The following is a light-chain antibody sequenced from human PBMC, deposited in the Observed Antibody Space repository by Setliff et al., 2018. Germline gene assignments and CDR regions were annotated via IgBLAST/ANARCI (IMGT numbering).Light chain of an antibody. V-gene: IGLV6-57*01. Sequence: NFMLTQPHSVSESPGKTVTISCTRSSGSTASNYVQWYQQRPGSSPTTVIYEDNQRPSGVPDRFSGSIDSSSNSASLTISGLKTEDEADYYCQSYDSSNHVVFGGGTK. CDR1: SGSTASNY. J-gene: IGLJ2*01. CDR3: QSYDSSNHVV. CDR2: EDN.